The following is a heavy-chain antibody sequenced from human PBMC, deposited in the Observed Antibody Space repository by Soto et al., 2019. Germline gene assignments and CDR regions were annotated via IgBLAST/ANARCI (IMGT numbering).Heavy chain of an antibody. J-gene: IGHJ4*02. CDR3: ARVQVYYDSSGYIDY. CDR1: GGSISSGDYY. D-gene: IGHD3-22*01. CDR2: IYYSGST. Sequence: PSETLSLTCTVSGGSISSGDYYWSWIRQPPGKGLEWIGYIYYSGSTYYNPSLKSRVTISVDTSKNQFSLKLSSVTAADTAVYYCARVQVYYDSSGYIDYWGQGTLVTSP. V-gene: IGHV4-30-4*01.